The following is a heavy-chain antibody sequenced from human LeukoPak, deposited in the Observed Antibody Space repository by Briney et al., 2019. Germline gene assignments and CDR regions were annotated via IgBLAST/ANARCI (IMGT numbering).Heavy chain of an antibody. V-gene: IGHV3-23*01. CDR1: GFTFSNYV. CDR3: AKALAAGTGAWFDP. CDR2: ISGSDGST. D-gene: IGHD6-13*01. J-gene: IGHJ5*02. Sequence: GGSLRLSCAASGFTFSNYVMSWVRQAPGKGLEWVSTISGSDGSTYYADSVKGRFTISRDNSKNTLYLQMNSLRAEDTAVYYCAKALAAGTGAWFDPWGQGTLVTVSS.